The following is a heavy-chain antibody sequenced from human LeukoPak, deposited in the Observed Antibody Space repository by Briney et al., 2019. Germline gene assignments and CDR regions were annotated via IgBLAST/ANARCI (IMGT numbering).Heavy chain of an antibody. CDR1: GGSISSSSYY. D-gene: IGHD3-3*01. V-gene: IGHV4-39*01. J-gene: IGHJ4*02. CDR3: ARAYDFWSGYHFTYDY. CDR2: IYYSGST. Sequence: TSSETLSLTCTVSGGSISSSSYYWGWIRQPPGKGLEWIGSIYYSGSTYYNPSLKSRVTISVDTSKNQFSLKLSSVTAADPAVYYCARAYDFWSGYHFTYDYWGQGTLVTVSS.